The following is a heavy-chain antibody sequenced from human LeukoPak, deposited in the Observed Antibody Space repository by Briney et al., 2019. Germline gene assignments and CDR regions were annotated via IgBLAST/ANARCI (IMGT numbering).Heavy chain of an antibody. CDR2: IIPIFGTA. CDR1: GGTFSSYA. J-gene: IGHJ4*02. Sequence: SVKVSCKASGGTFSSYAISWVRQAPGQGLEWMGGIIPIFGTANYAQKFQGRVTITADESTSTAYMELSSLRSEDTAVYYCAKSRHYYDSSGYDYWGQGTLVTVSS. V-gene: IGHV1-69*13. CDR3: AKSRHYYDSSGYDY. D-gene: IGHD3-22*01.